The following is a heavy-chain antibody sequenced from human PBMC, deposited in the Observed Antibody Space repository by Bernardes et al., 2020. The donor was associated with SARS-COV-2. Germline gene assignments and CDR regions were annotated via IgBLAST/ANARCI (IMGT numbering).Heavy chain of an antibody. Sequence: EPLSPTRPVSGYSMNHYYLRWLRPPPGKGLEWIGYSHDSGSSDYNPSLKSRVTISIDTAKNQFSLKLTSVTSADTAVYYCAGDRHNSGWSKYWGQGALVTVSS. CDR2: SHDSGSS. J-gene: IGHJ4*02. D-gene: IGHD6-19*01. CDR3: AGDRHNSGWSKY. V-gene: IGHV4-59*03. CDR1: GYSMNHYY.